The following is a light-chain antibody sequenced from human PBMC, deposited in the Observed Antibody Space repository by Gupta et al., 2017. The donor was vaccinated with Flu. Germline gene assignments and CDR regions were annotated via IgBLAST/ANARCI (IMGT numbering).Light chain of an antibody. CDR2: GAS. Sequence: EIVLTQSPGTLSLSPGERATLSCRASQSLSSTYLAWYQQKPGQPPRLLIYGASSRATGIPDRFSGSGSGTDFTLTISRLEPEDFAVYYCQQDGSSPLTFGQGTKVEI. V-gene: IGKV3-20*01. CDR1: QSLSSTY. J-gene: IGKJ1*01. CDR3: QQDGSSPLT.